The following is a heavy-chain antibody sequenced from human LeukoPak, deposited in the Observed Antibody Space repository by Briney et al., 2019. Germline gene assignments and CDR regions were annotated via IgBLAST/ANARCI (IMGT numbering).Heavy chain of an antibody. CDR2: ISWNSGSI. J-gene: IGHJ3*02. D-gene: IGHD1-26*01. V-gene: IGHV3-9*01. CDR3: AKDMRHSGSYWNAFDI. Sequence: GGSLRLSCAASGFTFDDYAMHWVRQAPGKGLEWVSGISWNSGSIGYADSVEGRFTISRDNAKNSLYLQMNSLRAEDTALYYCAKDMRHSGSYWNAFDIWGQGTMVTVSS. CDR1: GFTFDDYA.